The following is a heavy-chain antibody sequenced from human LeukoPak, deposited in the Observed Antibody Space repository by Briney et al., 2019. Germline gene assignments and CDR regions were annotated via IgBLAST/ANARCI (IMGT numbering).Heavy chain of an antibody. V-gene: IGHV3-23*01. J-gene: IGHJ2*01. CDR3: AKRGVVIRVILVGFHKEAYYFDS. CDR1: GITLSNYG. D-gene: IGHD2/OR15-2a*01. CDR2: ISDSGGRT. Sequence: GGSLRLSCAVSGITLSNYGMSWVRQAPGKGLEWVAGISDSGGRTKYADSVKGRFTISRDNSKNTLYLQMNSLRAEDTAVYFCAKRGVVIRVILVGFHKEAYYFDSWGRGTLVTVSS.